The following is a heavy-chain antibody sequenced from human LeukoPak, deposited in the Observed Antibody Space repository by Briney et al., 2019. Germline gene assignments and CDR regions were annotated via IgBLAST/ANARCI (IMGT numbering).Heavy chain of an antibody. CDR1: GYTFTGYY. CDR2: INPKSGGT. V-gene: IGHV1-2*02. D-gene: IGHD3-10*01. Sequence: ASVKVSCKASGYTFTGYYMHWVRQAPGQGLEWMGWINPKSGGTNYAQKFQGRVTMTRDTSISTAYMELSRLRSDDTAVYYCARDGITLVRGGTPYYYYYMDVWGKGTTVTISS. CDR3: ARDGITLVRGGTPYYYYYMDV. J-gene: IGHJ6*03.